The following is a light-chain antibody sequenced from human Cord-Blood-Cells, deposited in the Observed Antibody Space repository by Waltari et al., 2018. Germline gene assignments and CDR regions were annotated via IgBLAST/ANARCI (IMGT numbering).Light chain of an antibody. CDR2: GAS. Sequence: EIVLTQSPGTLSLSPGERATLSCRASQSVSSSYIAWYQQKPGQAPRLLIYGASSRATGIPDRFSGSGSGTDFTLTISRLEPEDFAVYYCQQYGSSHTFGQGTKVEIK. CDR3: QQYGSSHT. J-gene: IGKJ1*01. V-gene: IGKV3-20*01. CDR1: QSVSSSY.